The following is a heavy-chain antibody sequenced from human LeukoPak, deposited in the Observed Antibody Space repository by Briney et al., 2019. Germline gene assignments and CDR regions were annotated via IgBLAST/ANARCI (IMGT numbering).Heavy chain of an antibody. CDR3: ATKAAGAAVMRGYYYYGMDL. CDR1: GYTLTELS. D-gene: IGHD6-13*01. Sequence: ASVKVSCKVSGYTLTELSMHWVRQAPGKELVWIGDFDPEDGKIIYAQKFQGRVTMTEDTSTDTAYMELSSLRSEDTAVYYCATKAAGAAVMRGYYYYGMDLRGQGTTVTVSS. CDR2: FDPEDGKI. V-gene: IGHV1-24*01. J-gene: IGHJ6*02.